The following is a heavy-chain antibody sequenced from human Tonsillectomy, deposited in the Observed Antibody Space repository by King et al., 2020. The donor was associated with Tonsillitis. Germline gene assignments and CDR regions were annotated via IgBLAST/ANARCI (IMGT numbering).Heavy chain of an antibody. D-gene: IGHD6-6*01. CDR2: IRYDGSNK. Sequence: VQLVESGGGVVQPGRSLRLSCAASGFTFSSYGMHWVRQAPGKGLEWVAVIRYDGSNKYYADSVKGRFTISRDNSKNTLYLQMNSLRAEDTAVYYCARHSSSGVDYWGQGTLVTVSS. CDR1: GFTFSSYG. V-gene: IGHV3-33*01. J-gene: IGHJ4*02. CDR3: ARHSSSGVDY.